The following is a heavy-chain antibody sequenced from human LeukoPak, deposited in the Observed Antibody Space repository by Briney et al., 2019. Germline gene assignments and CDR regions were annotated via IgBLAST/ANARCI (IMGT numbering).Heavy chain of an antibody. V-gene: IGHV3-30*18. CDR3: AKRGTKGRNYFDY. CDR2: ISYDGSNK. CDR1: GFTFSSYG. Sequence: GGSLRLSCAASGFTFSSYGMHWVRQAPGKGLEWVAVISYDGSNKYYADSVKGRFTISRDNSKNTLYLQMNSLRAEDTAVYYCAKRGTKGRNYFDYWGQGTLVTVSS. J-gene: IGHJ4*02. D-gene: IGHD1-1*01.